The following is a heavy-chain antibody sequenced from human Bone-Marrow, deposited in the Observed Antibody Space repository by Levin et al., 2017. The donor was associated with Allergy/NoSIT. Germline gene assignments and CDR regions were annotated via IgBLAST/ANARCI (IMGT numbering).Heavy chain of an antibody. CDR2: ISSNGGST. V-gene: IGHV3-64D*06. D-gene: IGHD3-10*01. Sequence: GGSLRLSCSASGFTFSSYAMHWVRQAPGKGLEYVSAISSNGGSTYYADSVKGRFTISRDNSKNTLYLQMSSLRAEDTAVYYCVKGELSVWFRELGGLFDYWGQGTLVTVSS. CDR1: GFTFSSYA. J-gene: IGHJ4*02. CDR3: VKGELSVWFRELGGLFDY.